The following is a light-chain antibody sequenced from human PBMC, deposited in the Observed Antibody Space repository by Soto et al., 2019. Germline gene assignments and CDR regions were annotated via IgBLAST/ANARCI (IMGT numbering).Light chain of an antibody. V-gene: IGKV1-5*01. Sequence: DIQMTQSPSTLSASGGDRVTITCRASQSISSWWAWYQQKPEKAPKLLIYDASSLESGVPSRFSGSGSGTEFTLTISSLQPDDFATYYCQQYNSYSYTFGQGTKLEIK. CDR2: DAS. CDR1: QSISSW. CDR3: QQYNSYSYT. J-gene: IGKJ2*01.